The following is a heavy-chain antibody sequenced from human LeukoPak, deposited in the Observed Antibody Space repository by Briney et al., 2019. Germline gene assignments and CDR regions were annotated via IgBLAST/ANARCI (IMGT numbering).Heavy chain of an antibody. CDR1: GGSISSYY. CDR3: ARAVTVAATYYFDY. Sequence: SETLSLTCTVSGGSISSYYGSWIRQPPGKGLEWIGYIYYSGRTNYNPSLKSRVTISVDTSKNQFSLKLSSVTAADTAVYYCARAVTVAATYYFDYWGQGTLVTVSS. D-gene: IGHD2-15*01. V-gene: IGHV4-59*01. CDR2: IYYSGRT. J-gene: IGHJ4*02.